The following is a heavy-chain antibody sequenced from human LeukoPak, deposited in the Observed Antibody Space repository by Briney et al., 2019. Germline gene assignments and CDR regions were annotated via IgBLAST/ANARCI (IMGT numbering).Heavy chain of an antibody. CDR3: APHRDGSYPFDF. V-gene: IGHV3-48*02. CDR2: ISSSSSTI. D-gene: IGHD1-26*01. Sequence: GGSLRLSCAASGFTFSSYSMNWVHQAPGKGLEWVSYISSSSSTIYYADSVKGRFTISRDSAKNSLYLQMNSLRDEDTAVYYCAPHRDGSYPFDFWGQGTLVTVSS. J-gene: IGHJ4*02. CDR1: GFTFSSYS.